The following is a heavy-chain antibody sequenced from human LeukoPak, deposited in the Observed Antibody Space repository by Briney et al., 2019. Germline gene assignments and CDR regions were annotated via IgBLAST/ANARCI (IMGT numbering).Heavy chain of an antibody. V-gene: IGHV3-21*01. Sequence: GGSLRLSCPASGFTFSSYSMNWVRQAPGKGLEWVSSISSSSSYIYYADSVKGRFTISRDNAKNSLYLQINSLRAEDTAVYYCTKEPIPVAGGYYFDYWGQGTLVTVSS. D-gene: IGHD6-19*01. CDR2: ISSSSSYI. J-gene: IGHJ4*02. CDR3: TKEPIPVAGGYYFDY. CDR1: GFTFSSYS.